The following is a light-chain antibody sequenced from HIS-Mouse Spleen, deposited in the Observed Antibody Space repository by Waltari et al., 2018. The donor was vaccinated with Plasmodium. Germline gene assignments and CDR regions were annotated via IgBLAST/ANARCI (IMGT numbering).Light chain of an antibody. CDR2: GAS. CDR3: QQYNNWSFT. J-gene: IGKJ3*01. CDR1: QSVRRN. V-gene: IGKV3-15*01. Sequence: EIVMTQSPATLSVSPGERATLSCRASQSVRRNLAWYKQKPGQAPRLLIYGASTRATGIPARFSGSGSGTEFTLTISSLQSEDFAVYYCQQYNNWSFTFGPGTKVDIK.